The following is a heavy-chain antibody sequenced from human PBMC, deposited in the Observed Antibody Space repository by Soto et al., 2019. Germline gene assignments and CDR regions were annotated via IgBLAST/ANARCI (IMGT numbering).Heavy chain of an antibody. D-gene: IGHD6-13*01. CDR3: AKSAPGIAAAGTWYFDY. CDR2: ISGSGGST. J-gene: IGHJ4*02. Sequence: GSLRLSCAASGFTFSSYAMSWVRQAPGKGLEWVSAISGSGGSTYYADSVKGRFTISRDNSKNTLYLQMNSLRAEDTAVYYCAKSAPGIAAAGTWYFDYWGQGTLVTVSS. CDR1: GFTFSSYA. V-gene: IGHV3-23*01.